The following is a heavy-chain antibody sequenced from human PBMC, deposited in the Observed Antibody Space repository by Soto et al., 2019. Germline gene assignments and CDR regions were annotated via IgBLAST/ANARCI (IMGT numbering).Heavy chain of an antibody. CDR3: AKWRSSSAYYYYYGMDV. CDR2: ISGSGGST. Sequence: RGSLRLSCAASGFTFSSYAMSWVRQAPGKGLEWVSAISGSGGSTYYADSVKGRFTISRDNSKNTLYLQMNSLRAEDTAVYYCAKWRSSSAYYYYYGMDVWGQGTTVTVSS. CDR1: GFTFSSYA. J-gene: IGHJ6*02. D-gene: IGHD6-6*01. V-gene: IGHV3-23*01.